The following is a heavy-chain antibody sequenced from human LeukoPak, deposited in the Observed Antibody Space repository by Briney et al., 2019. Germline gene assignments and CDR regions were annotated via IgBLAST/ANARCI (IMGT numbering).Heavy chain of an antibody. CDR2: IYYSGST. J-gene: IGHJ6*03. CDR3: ARLDYYYYYMDV. V-gene: IGHV4-59*12. CDR1: GGSISSYY. Sequence: KTSETLSLTCTVSGGSISSYYWSWIRQPPGKGLEWIGYIYYSGSTNYNPSLKSRVTISVDTSKNQFSLKLSSVTAADTAMYYCARLDYYYYYMDVWGKGTTVTVSS.